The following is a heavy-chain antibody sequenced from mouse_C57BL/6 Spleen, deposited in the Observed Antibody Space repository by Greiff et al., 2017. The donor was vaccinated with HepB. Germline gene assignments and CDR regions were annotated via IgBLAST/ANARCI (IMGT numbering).Heavy chain of an antibody. CDR1: GYTFTSYT. J-gene: IGHJ1*03. CDR2: INPSSGYT. D-gene: IGHD4-1*01. V-gene: IGHV1-4*01. Sequence: VQLQQSGAELARPGASVKMSCKASGYTFTSYTMHWVKQRPGQGLEWIGYINPSSGYTKYNQKFKDKATLTADKSASTAYMQLSSLTYEDSAVYYCARGELGRGWYFDVWGTGTTVTVSS. CDR3: ARGELGRGWYFDV.